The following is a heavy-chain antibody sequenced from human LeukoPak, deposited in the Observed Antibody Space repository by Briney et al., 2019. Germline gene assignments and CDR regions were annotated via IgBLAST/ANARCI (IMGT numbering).Heavy chain of an antibody. Sequence: SETLSLTCTVSGGSISSSSYYWGWIRQPPGKGLEWIGYIYYSGSTNYNPSLKSRVTISVDTSKNQFSLKLSSVTAADTAVYYCASGTVVTPRSRWFWFDPWGQGTLVTVSS. V-gene: IGHV4-61*05. CDR3: ASGTVVTPRSRWFWFDP. D-gene: IGHD4-23*01. CDR2: IYYSGST. J-gene: IGHJ5*02. CDR1: GGSISSSSYY.